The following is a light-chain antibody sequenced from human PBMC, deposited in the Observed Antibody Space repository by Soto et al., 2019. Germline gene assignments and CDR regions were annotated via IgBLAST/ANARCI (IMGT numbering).Light chain of an antibody. J-gene: IGKJ3*01. CDR3: QHYNSCPRGT. CDR2: GPS. CDR1: QSVNLN. V-gene: IGKV3-15*01. Sequence: EIMMTQSPGTLSVSPGEGATLSCTASQSVNLNLAWYQQKPGQPHRLRLYGPSTRATGIPVRFRVRGSVTEFKLSISSLQSDDCAGYYCQHYNSCPRGTFGPGTKVEIK.